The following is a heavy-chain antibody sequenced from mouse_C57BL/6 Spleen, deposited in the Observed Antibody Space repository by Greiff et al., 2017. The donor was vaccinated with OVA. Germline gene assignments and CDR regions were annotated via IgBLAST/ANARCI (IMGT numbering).Heavy chain of an antibody. D-gene: IGHD1-1*01. Sequence: EVNVVESGGDLVKPGGSLKLSCAASGFTFSSYGMSWVRQTPDKRLEWVATISSGGSYTYYPDSVKGRFTISRDNAKNTLYLQMSSLKSEDTAMYYCARQTSGSSYGYFDVWGTGTTVTVSS. CDR2: ISSGGSYT. CDR3: ARQTSGSSYGYFDV. CDR1: GFTFSSYG. J-gene: IGHJ1*03. V-gene: IGHV5-6*01.